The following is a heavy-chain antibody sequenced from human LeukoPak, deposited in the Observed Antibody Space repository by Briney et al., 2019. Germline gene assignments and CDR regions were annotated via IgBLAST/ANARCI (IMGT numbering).Heavy chain of an antibody. D-gene: IGHD6-6*01. CDR1: GYSFTSYW. CDR2: IYPGDSDT. J-gene: IGHJ6*03. Sequence: GESLKISCKGSGYSFTSYWIGWVRQMPGKGLEWMGIIYPGDSDTRYNPSFQGQVTISADKSISTAYLQWSSLKASDTAMYYCARWRARRSSSSLFYYYYYMDVWGKGTTVTVSS. CDR3: ARWRARRSSSSLFYYYYYMDV. V-gene: IGHV5-51*01.